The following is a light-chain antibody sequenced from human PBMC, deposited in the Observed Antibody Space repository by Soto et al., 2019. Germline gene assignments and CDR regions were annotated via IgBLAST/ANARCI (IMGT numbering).Light chain of an antibody. V-gene: IGKV3-20*01. CDR1: RSISTDT. Sequence: IVVTQSPGTLSLYLMERATLSFRASRSISTDTLAWYQQKPGQPPSLLLYGTSSRATGIPHRFSGSGSGTDFTLTISRLEPEDFAVYYCQQYGNSIPITFGQGTLLEIK. CDR2: GTS. CDR3: QQYGNSIPIT. J-gene: IGKJ5*01.